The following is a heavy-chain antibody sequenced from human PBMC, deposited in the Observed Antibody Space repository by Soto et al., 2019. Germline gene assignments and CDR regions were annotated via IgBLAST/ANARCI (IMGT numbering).Heavy chain of an antibody. D-gene: IGHD3-9*01. CDR3: AKDGAPSYYDILTGYYHDFDY. Sequence: SVKVSCKASGGTFSSYAISWVRQAPGQGLEWMGGIIPIFGTANYAQKFQGRVTITADESTSTAYMELSSLRSEDTAVYYCAKDGAPSYYDILTGYYHDFDYWGQGTLVTVSS. CDR2: IIPIFGTA. CDR1: GGTFSSYA. V-gene: IGHV1-69*13. J-gene: IGHJ4*02.